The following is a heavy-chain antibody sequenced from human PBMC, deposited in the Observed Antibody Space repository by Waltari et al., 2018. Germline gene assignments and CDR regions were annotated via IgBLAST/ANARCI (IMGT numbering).Heavy chain of an antibody. CDR2: IYHSGST. CDR1: GYSISSGYY. J-gene: IGHJ3*02. CDR3: ARLPGQRGAFDI. V-gene: IGHV4-38-2*01. Sequence: QVQLQASGPGLVKPSETLSLTCAVSGYSISSGYYWGWIRQPPGKGLEWIGLIYHSGSTYYNPSLKIRVTISVDTSKNQFSRKLSSVTAADTAVYYWARLPGQRGAFDIWGQGTMVTVSS.